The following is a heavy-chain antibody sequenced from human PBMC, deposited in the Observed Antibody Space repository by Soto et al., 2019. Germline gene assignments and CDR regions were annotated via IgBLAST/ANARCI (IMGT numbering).Heavy chain of an antibody. CDR3: VRELGLAY. Sequence: GGSLRLSCAASGFTFSSYAMGWVRQGPGKGLEWVAVVSIGGSTHYADSVRGRFTISRDNSKNTLSLQMNSLTAEDTAVYYCVRELGLAYWGQGALVTVSS. V-gene: IGHV3-23*01. CDR2: VSIGGST. CDR1: GFTFSSYA. J-gene: IGHJ4*02. D-gene: IGHD7-27*01.